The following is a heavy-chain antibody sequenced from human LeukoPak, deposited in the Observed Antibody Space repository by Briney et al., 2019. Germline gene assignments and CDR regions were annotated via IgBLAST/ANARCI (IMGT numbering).Heavy chain of an antibody. Sequence: GGSLRLSCAASGFTFSDYYMSWIRQAPGKGLEWVANIKQDGSEKYYVDSVKGRFTISRDNAKNSLYLQMNSLRAEDTAVYYCARVGVDSSGYYYSDYWGQGTLVTVSS. J-gene: IGHJ4*02. CDR2: IKQDGSEK. V-gene: IGHV3-7*01. CDR1: GFTFSDYY. CDR3: ARVGVDSSGYYYSDY. D-gene: IGHD3-22*01.